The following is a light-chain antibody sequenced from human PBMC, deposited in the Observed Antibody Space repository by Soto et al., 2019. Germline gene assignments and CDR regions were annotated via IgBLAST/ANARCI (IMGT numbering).Light chain of an antibody. V-gene: IGLV2-8*01. Sequence: QSVLTQPPSASGSPGQSVTISCTGTSSDVGGYNYVSWYQQYPGRAPKLMIYEVTKRPSGVPDRFSGSKSGNTASLTVSGLQAEDEADYYCSSYAASNSFYFVFGGGTKVTV. J-gene: IGLJ3*02. CDR3: SSYAASNSFYFV. CDR2: EVT. CDR1: SSDVGGYNY.